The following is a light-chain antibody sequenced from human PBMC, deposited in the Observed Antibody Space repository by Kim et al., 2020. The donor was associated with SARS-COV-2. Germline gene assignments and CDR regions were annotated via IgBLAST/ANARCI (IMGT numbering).Light chain of an antibody. V-gene: IGLV1-40*01. J-gene: IGLJ2*01. CDR3: QSYDSSLSVA. CDR1: SSNIGAGYD. Sequence: GQRVTISCTGTSSNIGAGYDVHWYQQLPGTAPKLLIYGSRNRPSGVPDRFSGSKSATSASLAITGLQADDEADYYCQSYDSSLSVAFGGGTQLTVL. CDR2: GSR.